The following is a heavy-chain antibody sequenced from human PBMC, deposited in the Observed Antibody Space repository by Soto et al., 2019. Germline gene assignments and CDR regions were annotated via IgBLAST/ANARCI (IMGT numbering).Heavy chain of an antibody. Sequence: PGGSLRLSCAASGFTFSSYLMHWVRQAPGKGLVWVSRINSDGISTSYADSVKGRFTISRDNAKNTLYLQMNSLRAEDTAVYYCPRDGPMTSDYAFDIWGQGPMVTV. J-gene: IGHJ3*02. CDR2: INSDGIST. CDR3: PRDGPMTSDYAFDI. CDR1: GFTFSSYL. V-gene: IGHV3-74*01. D-gene: IGHD4-17*01.